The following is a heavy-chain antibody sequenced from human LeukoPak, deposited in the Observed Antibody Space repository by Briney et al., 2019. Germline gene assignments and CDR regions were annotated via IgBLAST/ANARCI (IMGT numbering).Heavy chain of an antibody. CDR3: ARAGVGASSDAFDI. V-gene: IGHV3-33*01. CDR2: IWYDGSNK. CDR1: GFTFSSYG. J-gene: IGHJ3*02. D-gene: IGHD1-26*01. Sequence: GGSLRPSCAASGFTFSSYGMHWVRQAPGKGLEWVAVIWYDGSNKYYADSVKGRFTISRDNSKNTLYLQMNSLRAEDTAVYYCARAGVGASSDAFDIWGQGTMVTVSS.